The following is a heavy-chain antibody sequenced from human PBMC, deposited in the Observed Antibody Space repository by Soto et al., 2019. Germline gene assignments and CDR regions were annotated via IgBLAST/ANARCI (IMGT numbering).Heavy chain of an antibody. D-gene: IGHD2-2*02. V-gene: IGHV1-24*01. CDR3: ATVPYCSSTSCYTGFDP. Sequence: ASVKVSCKVSGYTLTELSMHWVRQAPGKGLEWMGGFDPEDGETIYAQKFQGRVTMTEDTSTDTAYMELSSLRSEDTAVYYCATVPYCSSTSCYTGFDPWGQGTLVTVSS. J-gene: IGHJ5*02. CDR2: FDPEDGET. CDR1: GYTLTELS.